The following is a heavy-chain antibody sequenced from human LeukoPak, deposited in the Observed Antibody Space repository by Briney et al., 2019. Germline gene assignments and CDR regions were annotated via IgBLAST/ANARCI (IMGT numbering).Heavy chain of an antibody. Sequence: PSETPSLTCTVSGGSFSTYYWSWIRQPPGKGLEWIGYIYYSGSTNYNPSLKSRVTISVDMSKNQFSLKLSSVTAADTAVYYCARAWDYYDSRGFYLRYFDYWGQGTLVTVSS. CDR3: ARAWDYYDSRGFYLRYFDY. J-gene: IGHJ4*02. V-gene: IGHV4-59*01. CDR1: GGSFSTYY. D-gene: IGHD3-22*01. CDR2: IYYSGST.